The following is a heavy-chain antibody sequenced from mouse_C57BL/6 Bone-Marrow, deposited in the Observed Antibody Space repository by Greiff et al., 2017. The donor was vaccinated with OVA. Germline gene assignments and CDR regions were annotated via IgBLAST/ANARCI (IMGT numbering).Heavy chain of an antibody. CDR3: ARINYWYFDV. Sequence: EVKLVESGGGLVKPGGSLKLSCAASGFTFSDYGMHWVRQAPEKGLEWVAYISSGSSTIYYADTLKGRFTISRDNAKNTLFLQMTSLRSEDTAMYYCARINYWYFDVWGTGTTVTVSS. J-gene: IGHJ1*03. V-gene: IGHV5-17*01. CDR1: GFTFSDYG. CDR2: ISSGSSTI.